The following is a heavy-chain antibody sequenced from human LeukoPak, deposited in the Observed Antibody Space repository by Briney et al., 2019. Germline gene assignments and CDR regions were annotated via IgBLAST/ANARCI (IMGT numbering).Heavy chain of an antibody. J-gene: IGHJ3*02. V-gene: IGHV4-39*07. CDR2: IYYSGST. D-gene: IGHD6-13*01. Sequence: PSETLSLTCTVSGGSIRSTSYYWGWIRQPPGKGLEWNGSIYYSGSTYYNPSLKSRVTISVDTSKTQFSLKLSSVTAADTAVYYCARDLYSSRTNDAFVIWGQGTMVTVSS. CDR3: ARDLYSSRTNDAFVI. CDR1: GGSIRSTSYY.